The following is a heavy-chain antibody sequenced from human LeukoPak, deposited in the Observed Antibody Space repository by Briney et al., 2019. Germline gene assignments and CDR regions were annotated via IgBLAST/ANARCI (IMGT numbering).Heavy chain of an antibody. CDR3: ARGHLGYSSGSDN. V-gene: IGHV3-66*01. Sequence: GGSLSLSCAPSGFTVSSNYMSWVRRAPERGLEWVSVIYSGGSTYYADSVKGRFTISRDNSKNTLYLQMNGLRAEDTAVYYCARGHLGYSSGSDNWGQGTLVTVSS. D-gene: IGHD6-19*01. CDR1: GFTVSSNY. J-gene: IGHJ4*02. CDR2: IYSGGST.